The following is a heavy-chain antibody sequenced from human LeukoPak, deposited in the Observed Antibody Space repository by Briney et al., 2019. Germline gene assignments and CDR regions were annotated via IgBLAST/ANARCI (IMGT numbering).Heavy chain of an antibody. CDR2: IYYSGST. D-gene: IGHD6-6*01. V-gene: IGHV4-59*08. Sequence: SETLSLTCTVSGGSISSYYWSWIRQPPGKGLEWIGYIYYSGSTNYNPSLKSRVTISVDTSKNQFSLKLSSVTAADTAVYYCARHSYSSSLFDFDPWGQGTLVTVSS. CDR3: ARHSYSSSLFDFDP. CDR1: GGSISSYY. J-gene: IGHJ5*02.